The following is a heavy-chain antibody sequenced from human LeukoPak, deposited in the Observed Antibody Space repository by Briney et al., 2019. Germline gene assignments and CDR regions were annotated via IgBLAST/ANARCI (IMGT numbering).Heavy chain of an antibody. CDR2: INPSGGST. CDR3: AREVPSGSYSLPSDY. Sequence: ASVKVSCKASGYTFTGYYMHWVRQAPGQGLEWMGIINPSGGSTSYAQKFQGRVTMTRDMSTSTVYMELSSLRSEDTAVYYCAREVPSGSYSLPSDYWGQGTLVTVSS. D-gene: IGHD1-26*01. CDR1: GYTFTGYY. J-gene: IGHJ4*02. V-gene: IGHV1-46*01.